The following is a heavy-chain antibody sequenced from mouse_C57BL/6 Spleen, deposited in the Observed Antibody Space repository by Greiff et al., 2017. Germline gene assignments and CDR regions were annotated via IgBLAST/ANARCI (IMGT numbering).Heavy chain of an antibody. CDR2: IDPETGGT. D-gene: IGHD1-1*01. Sequence: QVHVKQSGAELVRPGASVTLSCKASGYTFTDYEMHWVKQTPVHGLEWIGAIDPETGGTAYNQKFKGKAILTADKSSSTAYMELRSLTSEDSAVYYCTRPSATVVAPFDYWGQGTTLTVSS. CDR3: TRPSATVVAPFDY. V-gene: IGHV1-15*01. J-gene: IGHJ2*01. CDR1: GYTFTDYE.